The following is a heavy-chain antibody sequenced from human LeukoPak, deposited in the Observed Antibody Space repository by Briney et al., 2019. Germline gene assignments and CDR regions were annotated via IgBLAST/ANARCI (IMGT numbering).Heavy chain of an antibody. CDR1: GFTFSSYE. CDR3: ATSEYSGSYLLDY. Sequence: GGSLRLSCAASGFTFSSYEMNWVRQAPGKGLEWVSYISSSGSTIYYADSVKGRFTVSRDNAKNSLYLQMNSLRAEDTAVYYCATSEYSGSYLLDYWGQGTLVTVSS. V-gene: IGHV3-48*03. J-gene: IGHJ4*02. D-gene: IGHD1-26*01. CDR2: ISSSGSTI.